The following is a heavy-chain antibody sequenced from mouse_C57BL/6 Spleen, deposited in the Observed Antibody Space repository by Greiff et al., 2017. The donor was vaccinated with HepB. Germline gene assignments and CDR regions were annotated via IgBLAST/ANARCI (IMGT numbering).Heavy chain of an antibody. CDR1: GFTFSDYG. V-gene: IGHV5-17*01. D-gene: IGHD1-1*01. CDR2: ISSGSSTI. J-gene: IGHJ2*01. Sequence: EVQRVESGGGLVKPGGSLKLSCAASGFTFSDYGMHWVRQAPEKGLEWVAYISSGSSTIYYADTVKGRFTISRDNAKNTLFLQMTSLRSEDTAMYYCARSVVATLSNYFDYWGQGTTLTVSS. CDR3: ARSVVATLSNYFDY.